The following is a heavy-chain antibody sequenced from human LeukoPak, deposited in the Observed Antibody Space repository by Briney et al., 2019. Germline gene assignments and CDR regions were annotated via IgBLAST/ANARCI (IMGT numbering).Heavy chain of an antibody. J-gene: IGHJ5*02. CDR3: ARRSYGLVLFHTHNWFDP. V-gene: IGHV1-2*02. D-gene: IGHD3-16*01. CDR1: GYTFTGYY. CDR2: INPNSGGT. Sequence: VASVKVSCKASGYTFTGYYMHWVRQAPGQGLEWMGWINPNSGGTNYAQRFQGRVTMTRDTSISTAYMELSSLRSEDTAVYYCARRSYGLVLFHTHNWFDPWGQGTLVTVSS.